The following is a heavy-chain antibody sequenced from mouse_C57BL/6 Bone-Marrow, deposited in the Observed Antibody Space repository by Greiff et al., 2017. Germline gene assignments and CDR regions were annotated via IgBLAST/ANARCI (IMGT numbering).Heavy chain of an antibody. CDR2: ISYDGSN. CDR1: GYSITSGYY. Sequence: VQLKESGPGLVKPSQSLSLTCSVTGYSITSGYYWNWIRQFPGNKLEWMGYISYDGSNNYNPSLKNRISITRDTSKNQFFLKLHSVTTEDTATYYCARGGYWGQGTTLTVSS. CDR3: ARGGY. J-gene: IGHJ2*01. V-gene: IGHV3-6*01.